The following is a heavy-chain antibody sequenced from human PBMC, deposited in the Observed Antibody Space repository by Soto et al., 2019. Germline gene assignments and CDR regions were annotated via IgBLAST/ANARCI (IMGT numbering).Heavy chain of an antibody. Sequence: EVQLVESGGGLVPPGGSLRLYCAGAGFTFSSYWMSWVRQAPGKGLEWVANIKQDGSEKYYVDSVNGRFTISRDNAKNSLYLQMHSLRVEDTAVYYCTREKRANGYFDYWGQETLVAVSP. V-gene: IGHV3-7*01. CDR1: GFTFSSYW. CDR3: TREKRANGYFDY. D-gene: IGHD6-25*01. J-gene: IGHJ4*02. CDR2: IKQDGSEK.